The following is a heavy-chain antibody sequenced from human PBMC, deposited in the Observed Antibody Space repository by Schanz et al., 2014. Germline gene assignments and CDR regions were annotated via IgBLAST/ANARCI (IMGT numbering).Heavy chain of an antibody. Sequence: EAQLLDSGGGLAQPGGSLRLSCAASGFTFNIYAMSWVRQAPGKGLEWVAGISGSGTTTYYAASVKGRFTISRDNSKNTLYLEMNSLRAEDTALYYCARDRRNADLDYWGQGTLVTVSS. CDR3: ARDRRNADLDY. D-gene: IGHD1-1*01. CDR2: ISGSGTTT. J-gene: IGHJ4*02. CDR1: GFTFNIYA. V-gene: IGHV3-23*01.